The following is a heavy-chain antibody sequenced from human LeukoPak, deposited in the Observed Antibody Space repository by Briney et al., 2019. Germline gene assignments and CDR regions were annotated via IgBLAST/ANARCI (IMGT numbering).Heavy chain of an antibody. CDR1: GFICSTYS. Sequence: GGSLRLSCAASGFICSTYSMNWVRQAPGKGLEWVPYISSSSSTIYYADSVKGRFTISRDNAENSLYLQMNSLGAKDTAVYYCARDDHYNYYYMDVWGRGTTVTVSS. CDR2: ISSSSSTI. V-gene: IGHV3-48*01. CDR3: ARDDHYNYYYMDV. J-gene: IGHJ6*03.